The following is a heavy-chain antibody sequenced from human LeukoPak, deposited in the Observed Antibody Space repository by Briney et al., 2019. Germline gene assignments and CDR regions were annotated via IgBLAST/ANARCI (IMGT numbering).Heavy chain of an antibody. Sequence: GESLQISCKGSGYRFTSYWIGWVRQMPGKGLEGMGIIYPGDSDTRYSPSFQGQVTISADKSISTAYLQWSSLKASDTAMYYCARHRTTMVRGAWDAFDIWGQGTMVTVSS. J-gene: IGHJ3*02. CDR2: IYPGDSDT. D-gene: IGHD3-10*01. CDR1: GYRFTSYW. V-gene: IGHV5-51*01. CDR3: ARHRTTMVRGAWDAFDI.